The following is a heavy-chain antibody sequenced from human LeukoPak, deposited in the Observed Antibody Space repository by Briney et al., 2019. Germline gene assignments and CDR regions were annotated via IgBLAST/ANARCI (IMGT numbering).Heavy chain of an antibody. Sequence: ASVKVSCKASGYTFTGYYMHWVRQAPGQGLEWMGRINPNSGGTNYAQKFQGRVTMTGDTSISTAYMELSRLRSDDTAVYYCARGGRRIAAAGTVFDYWGQGTLVTVSS. V-gene: IGHV1-2*06. D-gene: IGHD6-13*01. CDR2: INPNSGGT. CDR3: ARGGRRIAAAGTVFDY. CDR1: GYTFTGYY. J-gene: IGHJ4*02.